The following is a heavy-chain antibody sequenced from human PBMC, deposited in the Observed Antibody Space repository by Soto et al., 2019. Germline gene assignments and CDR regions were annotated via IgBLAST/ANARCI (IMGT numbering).Heavy chain of an antibody. CDR2: ISKDSGRAT. D-gene: IGHD6-19*01. Sequence: GGSLRLSCAASGFIFRDCFMSWIRQAPGKGLEWISYISKDSGRATRYADSVKGRFTISRDNAKNSLFLQMNNLTVEDTAVYYCAKPGRGQWSCCADFDIWGQGAMVTVSS. CDR3: AKPGRGQWSCCADFDI. V-gene: IGHV3-11*01. J-gene: IGHJ3*02. CDR1: GFIFRDCF.